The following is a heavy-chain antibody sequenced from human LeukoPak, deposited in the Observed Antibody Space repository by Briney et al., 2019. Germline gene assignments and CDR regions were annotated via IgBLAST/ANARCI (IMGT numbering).Heavy chain of an antibody. J-gene: IGHJ4*02. D-gene: IGHD2-2*01. Sequence: GGSLRLSCAASGFTFSNYAMSWVRQAPGKGLEWVSHISGSGGSTYYADSVKGRFTISRDNSKNTLYLQMNSLRAEVTAVYYCAKVPKGGYFDYWGQGTLVTVSS. CDR1: GFTFSNYA. CDR3: AKVPKGGYFDY. CDR2: ISGSGGST. V-gene: IGHV3-23*01.